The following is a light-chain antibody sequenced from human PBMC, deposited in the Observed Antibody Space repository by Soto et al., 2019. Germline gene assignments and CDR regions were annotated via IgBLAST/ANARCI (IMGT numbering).Light chain of an antibody. J-gene: IGKJ3*01. CDR3: QQYGDLPVT. Sequence: DIQMTQSPSSLSASVGDRVTITCQANEDIRNSLHWYQQKPGKAPNLLIYDASNVETGVPSRFSGNGFGTDFTFTISSLQPEDVATYYCQQYGDLPVTFGPGTKVDIK. V-gene: IGKV1-33*01. CDR2: DAS. CDR1: EDIRNS.